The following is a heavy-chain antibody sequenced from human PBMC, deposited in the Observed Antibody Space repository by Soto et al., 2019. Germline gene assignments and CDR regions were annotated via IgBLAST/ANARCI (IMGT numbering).Heavy chain of an antibody. CDR3: AKDHISSSWDTYYYYGMDV. CDR1: GFTFSSYG. V-gene: IGHV3-30*18. D-gene: IGHD6-13*01. CDR2: ISYDGSNK. Sequence: GGSLRLSCAASGFTFSSYGMHWVRQAPGKGLEWVAVISYDGSNKYYADSVKGRFTISRDNSKNTLYLQMNSLRAEDTAVYYCAKDHISSSWDTYYYYGMDVWGQGTTVTVSS. J-gene: IGHJ6*02.